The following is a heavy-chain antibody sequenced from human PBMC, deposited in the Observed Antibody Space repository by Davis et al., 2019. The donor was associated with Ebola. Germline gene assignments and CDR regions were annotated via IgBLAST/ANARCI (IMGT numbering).Heavy chain of an antibody. Sequence: PGGSLRLSYAASGFIFSSYWMTWVRHVPGKGLEWVGKIKPDGSEKHYVDSVKGRFTISRDNDKNSLYLQMNSLRAEDTAIYYCVKDSGWAMSPWGQGTLVTVSS. D-gene: IGHD6-19*01. CDR1: GFIFSSYW. J-gene: IGHJ5*02. V-gene: IGHV3-7*01. CDR2: IKPDGSEK. CDR3: VKDSGWAMSP.